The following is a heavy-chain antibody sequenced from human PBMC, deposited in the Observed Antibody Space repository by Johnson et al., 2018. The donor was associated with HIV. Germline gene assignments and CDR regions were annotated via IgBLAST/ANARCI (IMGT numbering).Heavy chain of an antibody. D-gene: IGHD3-22*01. CDR2: ISGSGGST. CDR3: ARESRYYDSSGYYIDAFDI. Sequence: VQLVESGGGLVQPGGSLRLSCAASGFTFSSYAMSWVRQAPGKGLEWVSAISGSGGSTYYADSVKGRFTISRDNSKNTLYLQMNRLRAEDTAFYYCARESRYYDSSGYYIDAFDIWGQGTMVTVSS. CDR1: GFTFSSYA. V-gene: IGHV3-23*04. J-gene: IGHJ3*02.